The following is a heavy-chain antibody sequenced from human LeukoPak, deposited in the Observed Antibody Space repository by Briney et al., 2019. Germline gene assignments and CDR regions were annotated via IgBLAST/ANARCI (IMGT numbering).Heavy chain of an antibody. V-gene: IGHV3-48*01. CDR1: GFTFSTYS. J-gene: IGHJ4*02. D-gene: IGHD1-7*01. Sequence: GESLRLSCAASGFTFSTYSMNWVRQAPGKGLEWVSYISSSSSTIYYADSVKGRFTISRDNAKNSLYLQMNSLRAEDTAVYYCATDGSGGTIDYWGQGTLVTVSS. CDR3: ATDGSGGTIDY. CDR2: ISSSSSTI.